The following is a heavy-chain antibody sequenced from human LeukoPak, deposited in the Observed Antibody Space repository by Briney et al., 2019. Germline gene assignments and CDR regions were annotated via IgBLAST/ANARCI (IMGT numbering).Heavy chain of an antibody. D-gene: IGHD5-12*01. CDR3: ARGIYWASYYMDV. V-gene: IGHV4-39*07. Sequence: SETLSLTCTVSGGSISSDISYWAWVRQPPEKGLEWIGTIFYSGSSYYNPSLKSRVTISVDTSKNQFSLKLSSVTAADTAVYYCARGIYWASYYMDVWGKGTTVTVSS. CDR2: IFYSGSS. CDR1: GGSISSDISY. J-gene: IGHJ6*03.